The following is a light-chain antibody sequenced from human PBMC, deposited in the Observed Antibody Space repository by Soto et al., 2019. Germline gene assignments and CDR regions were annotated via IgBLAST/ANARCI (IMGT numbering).Light chain of an antibody. CDR1: QSVSSSY. V-gene: IGKV3D-20*02. CDR2: GAS. CDR3: QQRSNWPPIT. Sequence: QSPGTLSLSPGERATLSGRASQSVSSSYLAWYQQKPGQAPRLLIYGASNRATGIPDRFSGSGSGTDFTLTISSLEPEDFAVYYCQQRSNWPPITFGQGTRLEIK. J-gene: IGKJ5*01.